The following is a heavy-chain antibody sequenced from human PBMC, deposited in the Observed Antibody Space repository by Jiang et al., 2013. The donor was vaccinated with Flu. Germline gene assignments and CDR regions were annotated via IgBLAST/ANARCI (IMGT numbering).Heavy chain of an antibody. J-gene: IGHJ6*02. V-gene: IGHV3-30-3*01. Sequence: VESGEAWSRLGRSLKLSCAASGFTFSSYAVHWVRQAPGKGLEWVAGISYDGSNKYNADSVKGRFTISRDNSKNTLFLQMNRLRPEDTAVYYCARERSGAYYYGMDVWGQGTTVTVSS. CDR2: ISYDGSNK. D-gene: IGHD1-26*01. CDR1: GFTFSSYA. CDR3: ARERSGAYYYGMDV.